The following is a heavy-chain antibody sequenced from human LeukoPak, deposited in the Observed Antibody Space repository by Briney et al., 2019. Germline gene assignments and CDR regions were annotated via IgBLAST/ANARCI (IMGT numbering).Heavy chain of an antibody. CDR2: IIGDGITT. D-gene: IGHD3-9*01. V-gene: IGHV3-64*02. Sequence: QTGGSLRLSCAASGFTLSPYTMHWVRQAPGKGLEFVSAIIGDGITTYYADSVKGRFTVSRDNSKSTLYLQMGSLTAEDMAVYYCARERAGYYLDVWGKGTTVTVFS. J-gene: IGHJ6*04. CDR1: GFTLSPYT. CDR3: ARERAGYYLDV.